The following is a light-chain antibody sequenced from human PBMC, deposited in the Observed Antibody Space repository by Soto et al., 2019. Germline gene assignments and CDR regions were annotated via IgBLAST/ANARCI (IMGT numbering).Light chain of an antibody. CDR2: GAS. Sequence: IQLTQSPSSLSASVGDRVTISCRPSQGIANFLAWYQQKPGKAPKLLIYGASTLQSGVPSRFSGSGSGTDFTLTISSLQPEDFATYYCQQLNSFPIPFGPGTKVDIK. CDR3: QQLNSFPIP. J-gene: IGKJ3*01. V-gene: IGKV1-9*01. CDR1: QGIANF.